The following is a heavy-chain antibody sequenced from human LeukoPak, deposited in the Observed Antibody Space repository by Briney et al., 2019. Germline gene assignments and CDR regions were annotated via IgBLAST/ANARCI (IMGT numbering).Heavy chain of an antibody. V-gene: IGHV3-66*01. CDR1: RFTVSSSY. CDR2: IDSGGYT. J-gene: IGHJ4*02. Sequence: GGSLRLSCAASRFTVSSSYMNWVRQAPGKGLEWVSLIDSGGYTYYADSVKGRFTISRDNSKNSLYLQMSSLRVEDTAVYYCARGGSGWYAFDSWGQGTLVTVSS. CDR3: ARGGSGWYAFDS. D-gene: IGHD6-19*01.